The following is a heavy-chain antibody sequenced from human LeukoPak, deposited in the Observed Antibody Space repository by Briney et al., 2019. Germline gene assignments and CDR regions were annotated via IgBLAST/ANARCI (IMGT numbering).Heavy chain of an antibody. J-gene: IGHJ4*02. V-gene: IGHV3-30*02. D-gene: IGHD2-15*01. CDR2: IRNDGSNK. CDR1: GFTFSSYS. Sequence: GGSLRLSCAASGFTFSSYSMHWVRQAPGKGLEWVSFIRNDGSNKYYADSVMGRFTISRDNSKNTLYLQMNSLRAEDTAVYYCAKGGCSGGCCFIARDYWGQGTLVTVSS. CDR3: AKGGCSGGCCFIARDY.